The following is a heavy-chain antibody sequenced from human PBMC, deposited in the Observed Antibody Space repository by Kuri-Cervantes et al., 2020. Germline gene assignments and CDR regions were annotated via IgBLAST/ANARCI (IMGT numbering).Heavy chain of an antibody. CDR1: GFTFTDYD. J-gene: IGHJ4*02. CDR3: ARGPGRRILAAASFDY. CDR2: IGTLHNT. D-gene: IGHD2-15*01. V-gene: IGHV3-13*01. Sequence: GESLKISCAASGFTFTDYDMHWVRRITGKGLEWVSGIGTLHNTFYPDSEKGRFTISREDAKNSLYLQMNYLRVGDTAVYYCARGPGRRILAAASFDYWGQGTLVTVSS.